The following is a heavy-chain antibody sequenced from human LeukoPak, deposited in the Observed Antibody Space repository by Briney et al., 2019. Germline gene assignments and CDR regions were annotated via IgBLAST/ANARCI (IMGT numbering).Heavy chain of an antibody. CDR1: GGSISSSSYY. CDR2: IYYSGST. J-gene: IGHJ4*02. CDR3: AREGGYSSSWVIDY. Sequence: SETLSLTCTVSGGSISSSSYYWGWIRQPPGKGLEWIGYIYYSGSTYYNPSLKSRVTISVDTSKNQFSLKLSSVTAADTAVYYCAREGGYSSSWVIDYWGQGTLVTVSS. V-gene: IGHV4-31*03. D-gene: IGHD6-13*01.